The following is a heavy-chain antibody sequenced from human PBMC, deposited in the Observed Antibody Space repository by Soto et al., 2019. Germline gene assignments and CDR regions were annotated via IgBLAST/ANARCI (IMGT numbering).Heavy chain of an antibody. V-gene: IGHV3-23*01. CDR2: ISGSGGST. Sequence: PGGSLRLSCAASGFTFSSYAMSWVRQAPGKGLEWVSAISGSGGSTYYADSVKARFTISRDNPKNTLYLQMNSLRAEDTAVYYCAKDRDIVVLVAAIRGGFDIWGQGTMVTVSS. D-gene: IGHD2-15*01. CDR3: AKDRDIVVLVAAIRGGFDI. J-gene: IGHJ3*02. CDR1: GFTFSSYA.